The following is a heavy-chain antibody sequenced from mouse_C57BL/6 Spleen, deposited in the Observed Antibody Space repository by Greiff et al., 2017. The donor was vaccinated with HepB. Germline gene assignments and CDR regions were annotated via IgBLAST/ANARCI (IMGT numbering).Heavy chain of an antibody. D-gene: IGHD2-1*01. CDR2: SSGGGGNT. Sequence: EVQGVESGGGLVKPGGSLKLSCAASGFTFSSYTMSWVRQTPEKRLEWVATSSGGGGNTYYPDSVKGRFTIYRDNAKNTLYLQMSSLRSEDTALYYCARQGYGNYDYWGQGTTLTVSS. J-gene: IGHJ2*01. CDR1: GFTFSSYT. V-gene: IGHV5-9*01. CDR3: ARQGYGNYDY.